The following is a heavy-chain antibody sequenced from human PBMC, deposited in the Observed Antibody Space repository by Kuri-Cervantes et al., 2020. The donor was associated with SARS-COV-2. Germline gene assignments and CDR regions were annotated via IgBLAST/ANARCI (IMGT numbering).Heavy chain of an antibody. CDR3: ARRLEYDFWSGPLDAFDI. V-gene: IGHV3-48*03. J-gene: IGHJ3*02. D-gene: IGHD3-3*01. CDR1: GFTFSSYE. CDR2: ISSSGSTI. Sequence: GGSLRLSCAASGFTFSSYEMNWVRQAPGKGLEWVSYISSSGSTIYYADSVKGRFTISIDNAKNSLYLQMNSLRAEDTAVYYCARRLEYDFWSGPLDAFDIWGQGTMVTVSS.